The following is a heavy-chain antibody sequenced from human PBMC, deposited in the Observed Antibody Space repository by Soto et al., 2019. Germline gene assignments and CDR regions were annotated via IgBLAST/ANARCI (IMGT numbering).Heavy chain of an antibody. J-gene: IGHJ6*02. CDR2: ISGSGGST. Sequence: PGGSLRLSCAASGFTFSSYAMSWVRQAPGKGLEWVSAISGSGGSTYYADSVKGRFTISRDNSKNTLYLQMNSLRAGDTAVYYCAKAEYYYDSSGYYYDYYYGMDVWGQGTTVTVSS. CDR1: GFTFSSYA. CDR3: AKAEYYYDSSGYYYDYYYGMDV. D-gene: IGHD3-22*01. V-gene: IGHV3-23*01.